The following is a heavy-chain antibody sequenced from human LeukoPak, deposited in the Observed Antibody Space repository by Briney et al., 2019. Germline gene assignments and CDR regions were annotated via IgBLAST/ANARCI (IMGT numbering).Heavy chain of an antibody. CDR3: SRADFYGSGSPISLDV. V-gene: IGHV3-49*04. Sequence: PGRSLRLSCAASGFTFSDYYMSWVRQAPGKGLEWVGFIRSNTYSGTTEYAASVKGRFTISRDDSKSIAYLQMNSLKTEDTAVYYCSRADFYGSGSPISLDVWGKGTTVTVSS. CDR2: IRSNTYSGTT. CDR1: GFTFSDYY. D-gene: IGHD3-10*01. J-gene: IGHJ6*04.